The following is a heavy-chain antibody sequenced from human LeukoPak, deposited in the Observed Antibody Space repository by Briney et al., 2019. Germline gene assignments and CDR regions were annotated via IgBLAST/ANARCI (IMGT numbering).Heavy chain of an antibody. CDR3: ARDLPYSSSWESIDY. J-gene: IGHJ4*02. D-gene: IGHD6-13*01. V-gene: IGHV1-18*01. CDR1: GYTFTSYG. Sequence: ASVKVSCKASGYTFTSYGLTWARQAPGQGLEWLGWISTYNGNTNYAQKLQGRVTMTTDTSTTTAYMELRSLRSDDTAVYYCARDLPYSSSWESIDYWGQGTLVTVSS. CDR2: ISTYNGNT.